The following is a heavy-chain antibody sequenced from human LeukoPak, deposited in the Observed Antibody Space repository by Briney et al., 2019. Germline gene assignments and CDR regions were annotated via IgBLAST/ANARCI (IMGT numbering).Heavy chain of an antibody. CDR3: ARDTYTALDI. Sequence: GGSLRLSCAASTFTFSSYGMHWVRQAPGKGLEWVAVISYDGSNKYYADSVKGRFTISRDNSKNTLYLQMNSLRAEDTAVYYCARDTYTALDIWGPGTMVTVSS. CDR1: TFTFSSYG. J-gene: IGHJ3*02. CDR2: ISYDGSNK. V-gene: IGHV3-30*03. D-gene: IGHD1-1*01.